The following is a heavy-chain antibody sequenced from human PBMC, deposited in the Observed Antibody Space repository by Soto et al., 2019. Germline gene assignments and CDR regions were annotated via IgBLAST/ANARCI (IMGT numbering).Heavy chain of an antibody. V-gene: IGHV4-59*04. D-gene: IGHD3-22*01. J-gene: IGHJ4*02. CDR1: GGSISSYY. Sequence: SETLSLTCTVSGGSISSYYWSWIRQPPGKGLEWVGYIYYTGTNFYNPALKSRVAMSVDPSTNQFSLKLASVTDADTAVYFCAREPKQNYDSPPWNGGFDSWGPGTLVTVSS. CDR3: AREPKQNYDSPPWNGGFDS. CDR2: IYYTGTN.